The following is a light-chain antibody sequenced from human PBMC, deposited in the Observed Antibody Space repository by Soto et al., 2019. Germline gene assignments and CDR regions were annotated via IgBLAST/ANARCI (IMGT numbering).Light chain of an antibody. J-gene: IGKJ4*01. Sequence: EIVLTQSPGTLSLSPGERATLSCRASQSVSSSYLAWYQQKPGQAPRLLIYGASSRATGIPDRFSGSGSGTDFTLTISRLEPEDFAVYYCQQYGSSSLLFGGGTKMEIK. CDR1: QSVSSSY. V-gene: IGKV3-20*01. CDR2: GAS. CDR3: QQYGSSSLL.